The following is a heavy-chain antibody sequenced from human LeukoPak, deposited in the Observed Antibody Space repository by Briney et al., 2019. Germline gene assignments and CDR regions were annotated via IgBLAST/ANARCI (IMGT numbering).Heavy chain of an antibody. Sequence: PGGSLRLSCAASGFTFSSYAMSWVRQAPGEGLEWVSAISGSGGSTYYADSVKGRFTISRDNSKNTLYLQMNSLRAEDTAVYYCAKFPGAWDPVYPQDYFGYWGQGTLVTVSS. CDR3: AKFPGAWDPVYPQDYFGY. V-gene: IGHV3-23*01. CDR1: GFTFSSYA. CDR2: ISGSGGST. J-gene: IGHJ4*02. D-gene: IGHD1-26*01.